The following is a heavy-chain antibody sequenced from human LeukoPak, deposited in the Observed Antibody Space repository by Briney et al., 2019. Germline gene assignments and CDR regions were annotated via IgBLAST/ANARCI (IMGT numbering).Heavy chain of an antibody. J-gene: IGHJ5*02. CDR1: GFSFSSYA. D-gene: IGHD6-19*01. V-gene: IGHV3-30*04. CDR3: ARDSSGSYNWFDR. Sequence: PGRSLRLSCAASGFSFSSYAMHWVRQAPGKGLEWVAVISYDGSNEYYPDSVKGRFTISRDNSKNTLYLQMNSLRAEDTAVYYCARDSSGSYNWFDRWGQGTLVTVSS. CDR2: ISYDGSNE.